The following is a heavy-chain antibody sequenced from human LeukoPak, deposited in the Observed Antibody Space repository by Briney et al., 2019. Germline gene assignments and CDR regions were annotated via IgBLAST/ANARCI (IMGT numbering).Heavy chain of an antibody. Sequence: PAQSLRLSCAVSGLTFSDYSMTWVRQAHGKGLFWVSGISAGGGSTYYGDSVEGRISNSRDNSRNTLDLQMNSLSAEDTSVYYCANDGADPEYWGQGTLVTVSS. D-gene: IGHD1-26*01. CDR2: ISAGGGST. V-gene: IGHV3-23*01. CDR3: ANDGADPEY. CDR1: GLTFSDYS. J-gene: IGHJ4*02.